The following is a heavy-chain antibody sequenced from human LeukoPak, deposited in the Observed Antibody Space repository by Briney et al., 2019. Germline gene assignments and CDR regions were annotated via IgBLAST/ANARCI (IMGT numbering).Heavy chain of an antibody. V-gene: IGHV4-30-4*01. CDR1: GGSIGRGDYF. D-gene: IGHD2-15*01. CDR2: ISYSGSA. J-gene: IGHJ5*02. CDR3: ARVNHVYCSTAACFRAGWFDP. Sequence: PSETLSLTCIVSGGSIGRGDYFWTWIRLPPGKGLEWIGYISYSGSAHYNPSLKSRLTISIDRSKTQFSLSLTSVTAADTAVYYCARVNHVYCSTAACFRAGWFDPWGQGTLVTVSS.